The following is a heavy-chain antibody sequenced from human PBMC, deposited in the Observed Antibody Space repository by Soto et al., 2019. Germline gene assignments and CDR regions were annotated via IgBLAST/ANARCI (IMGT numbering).Heavy chain of an antibody. D-gene: IGHD6-19*01. V-gene: IGHV3-13*01. Sequence: EVQLVESGGGLVQPGGSLRLSCAASGFTFSSCGLHWVRQGTGKGLEWVASIGIAEDTSYSASVKGRFTVSRENVRNSLNLQMNRLRAGDTVVYYCARSQVAGTFDSWGQGTLVTVSS. CDR2: IGIAEDT. CDR1: GFTFSSCG. J-gene: IGHJ4*02. CDR3: ARSQVAGTFDS.